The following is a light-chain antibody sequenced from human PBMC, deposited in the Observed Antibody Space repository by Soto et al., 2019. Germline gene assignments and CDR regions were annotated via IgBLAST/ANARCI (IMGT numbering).Light chain of an antibody. V-gene: IGKV3D-20*02. CDR1: QSVSSSY. CDR3: QQRSNWLRT. Sequence: EIVLTQSPGTLSLSPGERATLSCRASQSVSSSYLAWYQQKPGQAPRLLIYDASNRATGIPARFSGSGSGTDFTLTISSLEPEDFAVYDCQQRSNWLRTFGGGTKVDIK. CDR2: DAS. J-gene: IGKJ4*01.